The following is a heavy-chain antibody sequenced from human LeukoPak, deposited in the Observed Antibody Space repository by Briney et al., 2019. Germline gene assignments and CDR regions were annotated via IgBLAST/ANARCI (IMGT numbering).Heavy chain of an antibody. CDR2: INPNSGGT. D-gene: IGHD3-22*01. J-gene: IGHJ4*02. CDR1: GYTFTGYY. V-gene: IGHV1-2*02. Sequence: ASVKVSCKASGYTFTGYYMHWVRQAPGQGLGWMGWINPNSGGTNYAQKFQGRVTMTRDTSISTAYMELSRLRSDDTAVYYCARADYYDSSGPIDYWGQGTLVTVSS. CDR3: ARADYYDSSGPIDY.